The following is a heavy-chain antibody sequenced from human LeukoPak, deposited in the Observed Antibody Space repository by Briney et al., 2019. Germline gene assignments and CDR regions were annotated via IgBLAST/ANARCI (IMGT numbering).Heavy chain of an antibody. J-gene: IGHJ4*02. Sequence: PGRSLRLSCAASGFTFSSYAMHWVRQAPGKGLEWVAVISYDGSNKYYADSVKGRFTISRDNSKNTVYLQMNSLRAEDTAVYYCANSYSVSGSYWNYWGQGTLVTVSS. CDR2: ISYDGSNK. V-gene: IGHV3-30-3*01. D-gene: IGHD3-10*01. CDR3: ANSYSVSGSYWNY. CDR1: GFTFSSYA.